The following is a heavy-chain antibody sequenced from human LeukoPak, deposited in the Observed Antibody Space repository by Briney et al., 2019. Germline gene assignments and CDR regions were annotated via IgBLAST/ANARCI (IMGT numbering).Heavy chain of an antibody. V-gene: IGHV4-34*01. CDR1: GGSFSGYY. CDR2: INHSGST. Sequence: SETLSLTCAVYGGSFSGYYWSWIRQPPGKGLEWIGEINHSGSTNYNPSLKSRVTISVDTSKNQFSLKLSSVTAADTAVYYCARGRFHLVFGYWGQGTLVTVPS. CDR3: ARGRFHLVFGY. J-gene: IGHJ4*02. D-gene: IGHD2-21*02.